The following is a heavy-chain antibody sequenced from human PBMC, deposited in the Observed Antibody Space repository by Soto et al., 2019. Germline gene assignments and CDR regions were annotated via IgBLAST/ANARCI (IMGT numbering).Heavy chain of an antibody. V-gene: IGHV4-31*03. CDR2: MFYSGST. CDR3: ARITYARHHYYYGMDV. J-gene: IGHJ6*02. D-gene: IGHD2-2*01. CDR1: GGSISSGDYY. Sequence: PSETLSLTCTVSGGSISSGDYYWSWIRQHPGKGLEWIGYMFYSGSTFYNPSPMGRVTISVDTSKNQFSLNLSSVTAADTSVSSCARITYARHHYYYGMDVWGQGTTVTVSS.